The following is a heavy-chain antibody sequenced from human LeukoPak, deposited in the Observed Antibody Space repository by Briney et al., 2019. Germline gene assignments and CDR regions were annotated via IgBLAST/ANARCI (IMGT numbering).Heavy chain of an antibody. CDR2: IYYSGST. Sequence: SETLSLTCTVSGGSISSSSYYWGWIRQPPGKGLEWIGSIYYSGSTYYNPSLKSRVTISVDTSKNQFSLKLSSVTAADTAVYYCARPSGTYYYGSGRGFDIWGQGTMVTVSS. J-gene: IGHJ3*02. D-gene: IGHD3-10*01. CDR1: GGSISSSSYY. V-gene: IGHV4-39*07. CDR3: ARPSGTYYYGSGRGFDI.